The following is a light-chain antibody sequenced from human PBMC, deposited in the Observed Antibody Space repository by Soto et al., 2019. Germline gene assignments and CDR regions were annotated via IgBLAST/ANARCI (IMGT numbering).Light chain of an antibody. Sequence: QSVLTQPASVSGSPGQSITISCTGTSSNVGAYNYVSWYHQHPGKAPKLMIFDVRNRPSGVSNRFSGSKSGNTASLTISGLQAEDEADYFCSSYTTRGTVVFGTGTKLTVL. V-gene: IGLV2-14*03. J-gene: IGLJ1*01. CDR2: DVR. CDR1: SSNVGAYNY. CDR3: SSYTTRGTVV.